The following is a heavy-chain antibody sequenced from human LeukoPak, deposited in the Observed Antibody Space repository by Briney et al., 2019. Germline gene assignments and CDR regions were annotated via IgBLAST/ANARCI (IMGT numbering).Heavy chain of an antibody. J-gene: IGHJ4*02. CDR1: GFSFSGSY. CDR3: ARVSGDYFVS. V-gene: IGHV3-11*04. Sequence: GGSLRLSCAASGFSFSGSYMSWIRQAPGKGLQWVSYISTRGRTINYGDSVKGRFTISRDNAKNSLYLQMNSLRAEDTAVYYCARVSGDYFVSWGQGTLVTVSS. D-gene: IGHD2-21*01. CDR2: ISTRGRTI.